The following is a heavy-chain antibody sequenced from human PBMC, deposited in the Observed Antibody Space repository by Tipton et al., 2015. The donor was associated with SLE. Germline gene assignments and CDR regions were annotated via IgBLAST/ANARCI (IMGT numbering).Heavy chain of an antibody. CDR2: IWYDGSNK. J-gene: IGHJ6*03. V-gene: IGHV3-33*08. Sequence: SLRLSCAASEFMFSSYWMSWVRQAPGKGLEWVAVIWYDGSNKNYADSVKGRFTISRDNSKNTLYLQMNSLRAEDTAVYYCARRALTWAYYYYMDVWGKGTTVTVSS. CDR3: ARRALTWAYYYYMDV. D-gene: IGHD1-14*01. CDR1: EFMFSSYW.